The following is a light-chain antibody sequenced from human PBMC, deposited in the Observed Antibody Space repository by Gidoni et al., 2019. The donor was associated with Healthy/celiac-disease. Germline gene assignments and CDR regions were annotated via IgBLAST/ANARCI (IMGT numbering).Light chain of an antibody. J-gene: IGKJ2*01. CDR1: QSVSSY. V-gene: IGKV3-11*01. CDR2: DAS. CDR3: QQRSNWPPYT. Sequence: EIVLTQSPATLSSSPGERATLSCRASQSVSSYLAWYQQKPGQAPRLLIYDASNRATGIPARFSGSGSGTDFTLTISSLEPEDFAVYYCQQRSNWPPYTFGQXTKLEIK.